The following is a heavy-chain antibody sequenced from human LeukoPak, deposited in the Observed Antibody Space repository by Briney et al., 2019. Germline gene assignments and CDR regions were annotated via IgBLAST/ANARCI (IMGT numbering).Heavy chain of an antibody. D-gene: IGHD4-23*01. Sequence: GGSLRLSCAASGFTFDDYAMHWVRHAPGKGLEWVSGISWNSGSIGYADSVKGRFTISRDNAKNSLYLQMNSLRAEDMALYYCAKDASPYGGKGQSYYFDYRGQGTLVTVSS. CDR3: AKDASPYGGKGQSYYFDY. V-gene: IGHV3-9*03. CDR1: GFTFDDYA. CDR2: ISWNSGSI. J-gene: IGHJ4*02.